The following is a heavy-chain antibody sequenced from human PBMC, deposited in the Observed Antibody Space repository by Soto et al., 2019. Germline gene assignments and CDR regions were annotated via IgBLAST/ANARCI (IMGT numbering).Heavy chain of an antibody. CDR3: ARRTSITWYSYYGMDV. CDR2: IKQDGSEK. J-gene: IGHJ6*02. D-gene: IGHD6-13*01. V-gene: IGHV3-7*01. Sequence: EVQLVESGGGLVQPGGSLRLSCAASGFTFSSHWMSWVRQAPGKGLEWVANIKQDGSEKYYVDYVKGRFSISRDNAKNSLYLQLNSLRAEDTAVYYCARRTSITWYSYYGMDVWGQGTTVPVSS. CDR1: GFTFSSHW.